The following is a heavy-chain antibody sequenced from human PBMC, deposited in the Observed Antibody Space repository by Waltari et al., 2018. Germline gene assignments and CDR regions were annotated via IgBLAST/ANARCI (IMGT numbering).Heavy chain of an antibody. Sequence: EVQLLESGGGLVQPGGSLRLSCAASGFTFSNYAMSWVLQAPGKGLEWVSAISVSSDSTSYADSVKGRFTISRDNSQNTLYLQMNSLRAEDTAVYYCAKDSLGWAGITGTILDYWGQGTLVTVSS. V-gene: IGHV3-23*01. CDR1: GFTFSNYA. D-gene: IGHD1-7*01. J-gene: IGHJ4*02. CDR3: AKDSLGWAGITGTILDY. CDR2: ISVSSDST.